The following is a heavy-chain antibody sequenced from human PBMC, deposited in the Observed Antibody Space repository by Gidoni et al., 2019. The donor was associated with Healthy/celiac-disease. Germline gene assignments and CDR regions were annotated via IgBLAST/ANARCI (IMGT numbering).Heavy chain of an antibody. CDR2: ISSSSSYI. CDR3: ARDPSERYCSSTSCPPYYYGMDV. V-gene: IGHV3-21*01. D-gene: IGHD2-2*01. Sequence: EVQLVESGGGLVKPGRSLRLSCAASGFTFSSSGLNWVRQAPGKGLEWVSSISSSSSYIYYADSVKGRFTISRDNAKNSLYLQMNSLRAEDTAVYYGARDPSERYCSSTSCPPYYYGMDVWGQGTTVTVSS. J-gene: IGHJ6*02. CDR1: GFTFSSSG.